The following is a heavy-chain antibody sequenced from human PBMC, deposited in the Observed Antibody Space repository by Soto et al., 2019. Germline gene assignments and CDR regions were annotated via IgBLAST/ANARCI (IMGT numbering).Heavy chain of an antibody. CDR3: AGGWAVTTASYYYGRDF. D-gene: IGHD4-17*01. V-gene: IGHV3-66*01. J-gene: IGHJ6*02. Sequence: EVQVVESGGGLVQPGGSLRLSCAASGFSVSSNNMNWVRQAPGKGLEWVSVIFSGGSTHYADSVKGRFTISRDNSMNTLYLQMNHVRGEDTAVYYCAGGWAVTTASYYYGRDFWGQGPTVTVSS. CDR2: IFSGGST. CDR1: GFSVSSNN.